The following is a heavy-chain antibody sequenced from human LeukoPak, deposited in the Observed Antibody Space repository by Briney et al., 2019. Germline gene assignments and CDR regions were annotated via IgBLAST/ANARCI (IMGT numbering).Heavy chain of an antibody. V-gene: IGHV1-2*06. CDR1: GGTFSSYA. CDR3: ARDRPTVITIFGVVNYYYYGMDV. Sequence: ASVKVSCKASGGTFSSYAISWVRQAPGQGLEWMGRINPNSGGTNYAQKFQGRVTMTRDTSISTAYMELSRLRSDDTAVYYCARDRPTVITIFGVVNYYYYGMDVWGQGTTVTVSS. D-gene: IGHD3-3*01. J-gene: IGHJ6*02. CDR2: INPNSGGT.